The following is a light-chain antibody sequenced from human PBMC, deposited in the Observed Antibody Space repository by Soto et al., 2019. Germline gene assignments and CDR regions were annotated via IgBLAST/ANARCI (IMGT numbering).Light chain of an antibody. J-gene: IGLJ2*01. CDR2: LNSDGSH. V-gene: IGLV4-69*01. Sequence: QPVLTQSPSASASLGASVKLTCTLSSGHSSYAIAWHQQQPEKGPRYLMKLNSDGSHSKGDGIPDRFSGSSSGAERYLTISSLQSEDEADYYGQTWGTGIPMVFGGGTEVTVL. CDR1: SGHSSYA. CDR3: QTWGTGIPMV.